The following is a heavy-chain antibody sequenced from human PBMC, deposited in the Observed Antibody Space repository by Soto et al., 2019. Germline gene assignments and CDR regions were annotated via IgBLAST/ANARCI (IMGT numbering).Heavy chain of an antibody. V-gene: IGHV6-1*01. D-gene: IGHD1-26*01. CDR3: ARDPRIAGYYGMDV. Sequence: PSQTLSLTCAISGGSVSINSAGWNLIRQSPSRGLEWLGRTYYRSKWYNDYAVSVKSRITINPDTSKNQFSLQLNSVTPEDTAVYYCARDPRIAGYYGMDVWGQGTTVTVSS. J-gene: IGHJ6*02. CDR1: GGSVSINSAG. CDR2: TYYRSKWYN.